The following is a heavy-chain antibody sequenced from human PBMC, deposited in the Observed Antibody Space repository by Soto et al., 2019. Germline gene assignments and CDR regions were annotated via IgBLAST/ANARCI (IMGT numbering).Heavy chain of an antibody. J-gene: IGHJ6*02. CDR1: GGTFSSYA. D-gene: IGHD1-26*01. CDR3: ARDEGGSYRPPDYYYGMDV. V-gene: IGHV1-69*13. CDR2: IIPIFGTA. Sequence: SVKVSCKASGGTFSSYAISWVRQAPGQGLEWMGGIIPIFGTANYAQKFQGRVTITADESTSTAYMELSSLRSEDTAVYYCARDEGGSYRPPDYYYGMDVWGQGTTVTVSS.